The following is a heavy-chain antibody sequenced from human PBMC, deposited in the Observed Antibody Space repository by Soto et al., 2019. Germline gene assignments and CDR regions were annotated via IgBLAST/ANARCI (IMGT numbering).Heavy chain of an antibody. J-gene: IGHJ4*02. Sequence: GASVKVSCKASGYTFTSYGISWVRQAPGQGLEWMGWISAYNGNTNYAQKLQGRVTMTTDTSTSTAYMELRSLRSDDTAVYYCAKDRYLDHDSRGYLFDNWGQGTLVTVSS. CDR2: ISAYNGNT. CDR1: GYTFTSYG. CDR3: AKDRYLDHDSRGYLFDN. D-gene: IGHD3-22*01. V-gene: IGHV1-18*01.